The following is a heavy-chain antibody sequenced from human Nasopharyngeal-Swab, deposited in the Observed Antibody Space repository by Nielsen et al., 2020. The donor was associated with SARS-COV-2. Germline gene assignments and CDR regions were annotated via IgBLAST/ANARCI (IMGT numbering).Heavy chain of an antibody. J-gene: IGHJ4*02. Sequence: GESLKISCAASGFTFSSYAMSWVRRAPGKGLEWVSAISGSGGSTYYADSVKGRFTISRDNSKNTLYLQMNSLRAEDTAVYYCAKSSGWTVTDFDYWGQGTLVTVSS. CDR2: ISGSGGST. V-gene: IGHV3-23*01. CDR3: AKSSGWTVTDFDY. CDR1: GFTFSSYA. D-gene: IGHD6-19*01.